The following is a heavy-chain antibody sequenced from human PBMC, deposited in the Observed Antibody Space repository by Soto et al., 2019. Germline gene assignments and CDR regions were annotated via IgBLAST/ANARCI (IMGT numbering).Heavy chain of an antibody. V-gene: IGHV3-15*01. J-gene: IGHJ6*02. D-gene: IGHD6-19*01. CDR3: TTGVGQWLVQLNV. Sequence: GGSLRLSCAASGFTFVNAWMTWARQAPGKGLEWVGHIKGKTDGWTTDYAAPVKGRFTISRDNSKNTLYLEMNSLRTEDAAVYYCTTGVGQWLVQLNVWGQGTTVTVSS. CDR1: GFTFVNAW. CDR2: IKGKTDGWTT.